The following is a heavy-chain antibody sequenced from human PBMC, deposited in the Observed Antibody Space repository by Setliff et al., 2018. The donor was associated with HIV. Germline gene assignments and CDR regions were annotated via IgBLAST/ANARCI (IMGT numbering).Heavy chain of an antibody. D-gene: IGHD3-10*01. CDR1: GFTFSDSA. J-gene: IGHJ6*03. CDR3: CRQPDFYESGTSNWYYYYMDV. V-gene: IGHV3-73*01. Sequence: GGSLRLSCVASGFTFSDSAIHWVRQTSGRGLEWIGRFRSRANSYATVHAASVRGRFTISRDDLKNTAYLRMSSLRTEDTAVYYCCRQPDFYESGTSNWYYYYMDVWGKGTTVTVSS. CDR2: FRSRANSYAT.